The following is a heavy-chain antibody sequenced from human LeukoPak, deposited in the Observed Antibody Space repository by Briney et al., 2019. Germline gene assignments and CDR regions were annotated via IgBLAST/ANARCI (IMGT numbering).Heavy chain of an antibody. V-gene: IGHV4-39*02. J-gene: IGHJ3*02. Sequence: SETLSLTCTVSGGSISSYYWSWIRQPPGKGLEWIGSIYYSGSTYYNPSLKSRVTISVDTSKNQFSLKLNSVTAADTAVYYCVREGYDSSGYCAFDMWGQGTMVTVSS. CDR3: VREGYDSSGYCAFDM. D-gene: IGHD3-22*01. CDR1: GGSISSYY. CDR2: IYYSGST.